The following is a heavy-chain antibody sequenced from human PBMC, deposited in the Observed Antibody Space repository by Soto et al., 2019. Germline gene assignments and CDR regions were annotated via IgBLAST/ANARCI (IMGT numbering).Heavy chain of an antibody. Sequence: QVQLQESGPGLVKPSQTLSLTCTVSGGSISSGDYYWSWIRQPPGKGLEWIGYIYYSGNSHSSPSLKNLVTNAEDTSKNQSSLKLFFVTAADTAVYYCARVLYDSSNENWFDPWGQGTLVTVSS. CDR1: GGSISSGDYY. CDR2: IYYSGNS. V-gene: IGHV4-30-4*01. CDR3: ARVLYDSSNENWFDP. D-gene: IGHD3-22*01. J-gene: IGHJ5*02.